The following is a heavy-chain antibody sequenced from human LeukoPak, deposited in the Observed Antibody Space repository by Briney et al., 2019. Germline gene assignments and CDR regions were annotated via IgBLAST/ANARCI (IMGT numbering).Heavy chain of an antibody. CDR3: AKNSYGSVIGLYYFDY. J-gene: IGHJ4*02. D-gene: IGHD5-18*01. V-gene: IGHV1-69*05. Sequence: SVKVSCKASGGTFSSYAISWVRQAPGQGLERMGGIIPIFGTANYAQKFQGRVTITTDESTSTAYMELSSLRSEDTAVYYCAKNSYGSVIGLYYFDYWGQGTLVTVSS. CDR1: GGTFSSYA. CDR2: IIPIFGTA.